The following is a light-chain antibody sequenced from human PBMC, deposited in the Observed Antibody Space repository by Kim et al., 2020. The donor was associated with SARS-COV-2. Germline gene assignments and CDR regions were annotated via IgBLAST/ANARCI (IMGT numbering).Light chain of an antibody. Sequence: QSALTQPASVSGSPGQSITISCTGTSSDVGGYNYVSWYQQHPGKAPKLMIYDVSNRPSGVSNRFSGSKSGNTASLTISGLQAEDEADYYCCSYTSSSTRVFGGGTQVTVL. CDR2: DVS. CDR3: CSYTSSSTRV. V-gene: IGLV2-14*03. J-gene: IGLJ3*02. CDR1: SSDVGGYNY.